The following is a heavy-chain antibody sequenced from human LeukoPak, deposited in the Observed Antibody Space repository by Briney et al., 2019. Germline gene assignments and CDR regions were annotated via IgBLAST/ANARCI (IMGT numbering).Heavy chain of an antibody. Sequence: SETLSLTCTVSGGSISSYYWSWIRQPPGKGLEWIGYIYYSGSTNYNPSLRSRVTISVDTSKNQFSLKLSSVTAADTAVYYCARVYGDYDYYYYYMDVWGKGTTVTVSS. D-gene: IGHD4-17*01. CDR1: GGSISSYY. CDR2: IYYSGST. J-gene: IGHJ6*03. V-gene: IGHV4-59*01. CDR3: ARVYGDYDYYYYYMDV.